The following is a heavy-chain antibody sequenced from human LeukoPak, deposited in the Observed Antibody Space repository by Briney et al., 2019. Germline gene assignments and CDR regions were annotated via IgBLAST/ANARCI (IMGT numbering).Heavy chain of an antibody. CDR2: ISSSISTI. Sequence: PGGSLRLSCAASGFTFSSYSMNWVRQAPGKGLEWVSYISSSISTIYYADSVKGRFTISRDDAKNSLYLQMNSLRDEDTAVYYCARGTTVITYYWGQGTLVTVSS. J-gene: IGHJ4*02. CDR3: ARGTTVITYY. V-gene: IGHV3-48*02. D-gene: IGHD4-23*01. CDR1: GFTFSSYS.